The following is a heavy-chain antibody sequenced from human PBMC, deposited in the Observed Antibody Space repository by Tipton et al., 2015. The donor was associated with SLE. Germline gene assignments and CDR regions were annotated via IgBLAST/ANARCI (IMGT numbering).Heavy chain of an antibody. CDR2: IFTSGST. V-gene: IGHV4-4*07. CDR3: ARAQDNWSPALFDI. Sequence: TLSLTCTVSGGSISSYYWRWIRQPAGKGLEWIGRIFTSGSTNYNPPLKSRVTMPVDTSKNQFSLKPSSVTAADTAVYYCARAQDNWSPALFDIWGQGTMVTVSS. J-gene: IGHJ3*02. D-gene: IGHD1-20*01. CDR1: GGSISSYY.